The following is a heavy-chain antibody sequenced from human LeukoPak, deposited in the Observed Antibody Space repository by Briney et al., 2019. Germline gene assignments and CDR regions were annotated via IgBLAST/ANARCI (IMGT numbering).Heavy chain of an antibody. J-gene: IGHJ4*02. Sequence: GGSLRLSCAASGFTFSTYGMHWVRQAPGKGLEWVAFIRYDGSNTYYADSVKGRFTISRDNSKNTLYLQMNSLRAEDTAVYYCARLVARYFDYWGQGTLVTVSS. CDR2: IRYDGSNT. CDR1: GFTFSTYG. CDR3: ARLVARYFDY. D-gene: IGHD2-21*01. V-gene: IGHV3-30*02.